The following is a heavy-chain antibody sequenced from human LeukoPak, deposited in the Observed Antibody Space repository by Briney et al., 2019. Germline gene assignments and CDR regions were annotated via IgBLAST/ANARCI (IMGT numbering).Heavy chain of an antibody. CDR1: GFTFDDYA. J-gene: IGHJ6*03. CDR2: ISWNSGSI. V-gene: IGHV3-9*01. Sequence: GGSLRLSCAASGFTFDDYAMHWVRHAPGKGLEWVSGISWNSGSIGYADSVKGRFTISRDNAKNSLYLQMNSLRVEDTAVYFCARYSEVYYYVDVWGTGTTVTVSS. CDR3: ARYSEVYYYVDV.